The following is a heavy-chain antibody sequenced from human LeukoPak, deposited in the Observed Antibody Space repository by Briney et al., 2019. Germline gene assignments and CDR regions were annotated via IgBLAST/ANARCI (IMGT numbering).Heavy chain of an antibody. CDR1: LHTLTELT. J-gene: IGHJ4*02. D-gene: IGHD3-16*02. CDR3: ASDSDGYGWGSSRYIIGH. Sequence: ASGKVSCKVSLHTLTELTMQWVRQAPGKGLEWIGGFDPEDGETIYAQKFQGRVTMTADTSTDTAYMELSSLRCGDTAVYYCASDSDGYGWGSSRYIIGHWGQGTLVTVSS. CDR2: FDPEDGET. V-gene: IGHV1-24*01.